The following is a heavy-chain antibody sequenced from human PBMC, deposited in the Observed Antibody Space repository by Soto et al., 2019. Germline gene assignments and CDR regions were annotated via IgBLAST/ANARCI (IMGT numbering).Heavy chain of an antibody. J-gene: IGHJ6*02. CDR1: GFSFSTYS. D-gene: IGHD6-6*01. CDR2: ISSRSYTI. CDR3: ARGGSSSDNGMDV. V-gene: IGHV3-48*02. Sequence: EVQLVESGGGLVQPGGSLRLSFAASGFSFSTYSMNWVRQAPGEGLEWVSYISSRSYTIYYVDSVKGRFTISRDNAKNSLYLQMNSLRDEDTAVYYCARGGSSSDNGMDVWGQGTTVTVSS.